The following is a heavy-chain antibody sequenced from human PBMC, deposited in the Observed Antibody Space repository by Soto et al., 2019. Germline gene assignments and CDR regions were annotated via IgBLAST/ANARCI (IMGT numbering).Heavy chain of an antibody. CDR1: GYSFATYG. Sequence: ASVKVSCKASGYSFATYGFSWVRQAPGQGLECVGWISAHNGDTHYSQKFQGRVTLTTDTSTNTGYMELRSLTSDDTAVYFCATEPIYYNDGSGYYFDSWGQGTVVTVSS. CDR3: ATEPIYYNDGSGYYFDS. CDR2: ISAHNGDT. D-gene: IGHD3-22*01. V-gene: IGHV1-18*04. J-gene: IGHJ4*02.